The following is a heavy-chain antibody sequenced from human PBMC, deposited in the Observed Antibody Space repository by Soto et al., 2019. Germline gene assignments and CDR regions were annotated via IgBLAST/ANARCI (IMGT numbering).Heavy chain of an antibody. CDR2: INPGDSES. Sequence: PGESLKISCEGSGFSFTRYTIGWVLQMPGKGLEWMGIINPGDSESRYSPSFQGQVTISADKSISTAYLQWSSLKASDTAMYYCARLRYCSCGSCPYCLDDWGQGTLVTVSS. J-gene: IGHJ4*02. CDR3: ARLRYCSCGSCPYCLDD. D-gene: IGHD2-15*01. CDR1: GFSFTRYT. V-gene: IGHV5-51*01.